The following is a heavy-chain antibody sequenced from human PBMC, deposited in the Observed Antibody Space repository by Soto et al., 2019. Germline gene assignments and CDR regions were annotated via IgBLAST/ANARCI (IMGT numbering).Heavy chain of an antibody. Sequence: QVQLVESGGGVVQPGRSLRLSCATSGFTFSTYGMHWVRQAPDKGLEWVAVMSFDGTKEYYAHSVKGRFTISRDNSDNTLYLQMNSLRSEDTAVYYCATSDFFGYSNIRGYWGQGTLVTVSS. CDR1: GFTFSTYG. CDR3: ATSDFFGYSNIRGY. D-gene: IGHD5-12*01. CDR2: MSFDGTKE. J-gene: IGHJ4*02. V-gene: IGHV3-30*03.